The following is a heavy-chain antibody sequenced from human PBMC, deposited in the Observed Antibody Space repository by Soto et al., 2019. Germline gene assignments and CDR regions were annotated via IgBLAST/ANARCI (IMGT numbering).Heavy chain of an antibody. Sequence: EVQLLESGGDLVQPGGSLRLSCAASGFTFGDFAMNWVRQAPGKGLEWVSGITGGGDYTFYADSVKGRCTISRVQSKNTVYLQMNSLRAEDTALYYCVKKIAGTTTNGAYWYFDLCGRGTLVTVSS. J-gene: IGHJ2*01. CDR3: VKKIAGTTTNGAYWYFDL. V-gene: IGHV3-23*01. D-gene: IGHD2-8*01. CDR1: GFTFGDFA. CDR2: ITGGGDYT.